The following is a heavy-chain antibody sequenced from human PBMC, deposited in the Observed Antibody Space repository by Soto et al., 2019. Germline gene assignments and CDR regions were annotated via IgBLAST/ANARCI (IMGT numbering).Heavy chain of an antibody. Sequence: SETLSLTCTVSGGSISSYYWIRIRQPPGKGLEWIGYIYYSGSTNYNPSLKSRVTISVDTSKNQFSLKLSSVTAADTAVYYCASSYSSGWYGSEYFQHWGQGTLVTVSS. V-gene: IGHV4-59*01. CDR1: GGSISSYY. J-gene: IGHJ1*01. CDR3: ASSYSSGWYGSEYFQH. D-gene: IGHD6-19*01. CDR2: IYYSGST.